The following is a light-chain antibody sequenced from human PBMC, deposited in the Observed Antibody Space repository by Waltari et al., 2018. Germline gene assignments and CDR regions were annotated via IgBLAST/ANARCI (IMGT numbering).Light chain of an antibody. V-gene: IGKV1-8*01. J-gene: IGKJ1*01. CDR1: QGIRTY. CDR2: ATS. Sequence: AIRMTQSPSSISASTADTVTISCRASQGIRTYLAWYQQKPGTAPKLLMYATSTLQTGVPSRFSGGGSGTDFTLTISRLQSDDFAIYYCQQYYDYPGTFGQGTKVEVK. CDR3: QQYYDYPGT.